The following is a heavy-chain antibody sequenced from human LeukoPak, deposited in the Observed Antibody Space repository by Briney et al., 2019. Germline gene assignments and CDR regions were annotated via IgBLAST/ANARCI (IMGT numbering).Heavy chain of an antibody. Sequence: GGSLRLSCAASGFTFSSYSMNWVRQAPGKGLEWVSSISSSGSYIYYADSVKGRFTISRDNAKNSLYLQMNSLRAEDTAVYYCARDGDFDWLLYLDYWGQGTLVTVSS. CDR1: GFTFSSYS. V-gene: IGHV3-21*01. CDR3: ARDGDFDWLLYLDY. CDR2: ISSSGSYI. D-gene: IGHD3-9*01. J-gene: IGHJ4*02.